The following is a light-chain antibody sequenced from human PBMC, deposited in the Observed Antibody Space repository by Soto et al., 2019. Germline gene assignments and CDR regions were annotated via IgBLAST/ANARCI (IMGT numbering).Light chain of an antibody. J-gene: IGKJ1*01. CDR3: QQTYDNPRT. Sequence: DIQVTQSPSSLSASVGDRITITCRTSQNIDTYLNWYQQTPGKAPKLLISAASRFQSGVPSRFSGSGSGTAFTLTITSLQAEDFATYCCQQTYDNPRTFGQGTKV. CDR2: AAS. V-gene: IGKV1-39*01. CDR1: QNIDTY.